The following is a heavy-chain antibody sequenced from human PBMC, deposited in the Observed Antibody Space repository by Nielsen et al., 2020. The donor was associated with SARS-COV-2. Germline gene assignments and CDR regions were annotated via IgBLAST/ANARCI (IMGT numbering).Heavy chain of an antibody. CDR3: ARGVDDYVWGLEAYDY. J-gene: IGHJ4*02. CDR2: IGTAGDT. Sequence: GESLKISCAASGFTFSSYGMHWVRQATGKGLEWVSAIGTAGDTYYPGSVKGRFTISRENAKNSLYLQMNSLRAEDTAVYYCARGVDDYVWGLEAYDYWGQGTLVTVSS. CDR1: GFTFSSYG. D-gene: IGHD3-16*01. V-gene: IGHV3-13*04.